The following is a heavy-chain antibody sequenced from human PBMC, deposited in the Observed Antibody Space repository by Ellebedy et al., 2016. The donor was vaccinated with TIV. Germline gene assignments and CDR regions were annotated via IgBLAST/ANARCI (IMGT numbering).Heavy chain of an antibody. CDR3: AKMAAGTYGPYHFEY. V-gene: IGHV3-23*01. J-gene: IGHJ4*02. CDR1: GFTFSSYA. CDR2: ISGSGGST. Sequence: GESLKISCAASGFTFSSYAMSWVRQAPGKGLEWVSAISGSGGSTYYADSVKGRFTISRDNSKNTLYLQMSSLRGEDTAVYYCAKMAAGTYGPYHFEYWGQGALVTVSS. D-gene: IGHD6-13*01.